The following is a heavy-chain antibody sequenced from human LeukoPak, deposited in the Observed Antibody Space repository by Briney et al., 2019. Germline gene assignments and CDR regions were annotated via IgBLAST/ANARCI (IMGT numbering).Heavy chain of an antibody. J-gene: IGHJ4*02. CDR3: VRGIVVAVQYYFDY. D-gene: IGHD2-15*01. V-gene: IGHV1-8*02. CDR2: MNPNSGNT. Sequence: GASVKVSCKASGGTFSSYAINWVRQATGQGLEWMGWMNPNSGNTGYAQKFQGRVTMTRNTSISTAYMELSSLRSEDTAVYYCVRGIVVAVQYYFDYWGQGTLVTVSS. CDR1: GGTFSSYA.